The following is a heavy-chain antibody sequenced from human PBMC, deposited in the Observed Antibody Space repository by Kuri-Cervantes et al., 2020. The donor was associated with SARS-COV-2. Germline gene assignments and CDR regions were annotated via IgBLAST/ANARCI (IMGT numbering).Heavy chain of an antibody. CDR3: AGTGTTVIRWFDP. Sequence: GESLKISCAASGFTFSSYSMNWVRQAPGKGLEWVSSISSSSSYIYYADSVKGRFTISRDNAKNSLYLQMNSLSAEDTAVYYCAGTGTTVIRWFDPWGQGTLVTVSS. CDR1: GFTFSSYS. CDR2: ISSSSSYI. D-gene: IGHD1-7*01. J-gene: IGHJ5*02. V-gene: IGHV3-21*01.